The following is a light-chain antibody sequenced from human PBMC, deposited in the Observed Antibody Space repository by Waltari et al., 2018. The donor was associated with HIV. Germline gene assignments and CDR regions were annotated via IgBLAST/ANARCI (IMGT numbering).Light chain of an antibody. V-gene: IGLV2-14*03. CDR2: RIN. Sequence: QSALTQPASVSGSPGQSITISCAASGSAIGTYDYVSWYQQHPGKAPELLIYRINHRPAGISYRFSGSKVGNTASLTISGLQADDEADYFCACYTNTGGIFGGGTKVTVL. J-gene: IGLJ2*01. CDR3: ACYTNTGGI. CDR1: GSAIGTYDY.